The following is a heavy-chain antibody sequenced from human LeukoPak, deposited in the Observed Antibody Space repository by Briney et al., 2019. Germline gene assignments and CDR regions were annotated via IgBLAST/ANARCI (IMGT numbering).Heavy chain of an antibody. V-gene: IGHV4-38-2*02. CDR3: ARAQLYGDYVPYGMDV. J-gene: IGHJ6*02. Sequence: SETLSLTCTVSGYSISSGYYWGWIRQPPGKGLEWIGSIYHSGSTYYNPSLKSRVTISVDTSKNQFSLKLSSVPAADTAVYYCARAQLYGDYVPYGMDVWGQGTTVTVYS. CDR2: IYHSGST. D-gene: IGHD4-17*01. CDR1: GYSISSGYY.